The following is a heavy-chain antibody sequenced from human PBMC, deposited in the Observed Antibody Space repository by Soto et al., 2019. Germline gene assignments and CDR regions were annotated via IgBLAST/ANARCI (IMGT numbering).Heavy chain of an antibody. V-gene: IGHV4-59*08. D-gene: IGHD2-15*01. Sequence: SERLSRTYAVSSSSIDSYYWTCIRQSPGKGLEWIGYIYYSGSTNYNPSLKSRVTISVDTSKNQFSLKLSSVTAADTAVYYCARQAQLGQLLLNWFDPWGQVTLVTVS. CDR2: IYYSGST. CDR3: ARQAQLGQLLLNWFDP. CDR1: SSSIDSYY. J-gene: IGHJ5*02.